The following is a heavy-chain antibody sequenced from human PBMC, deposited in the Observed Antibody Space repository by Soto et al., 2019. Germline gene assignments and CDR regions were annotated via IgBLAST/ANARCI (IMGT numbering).Heavy chain of an antibody. CDR2: ISYDGSNK. CDR1: GFTFSSYA. CDR3: ARDLTYGSGMDV. J-gene: IGHJ6*02. Sequence: TGGSLRLSCAASGFTFSSYAMHWVRQAPGKGLEWVAVISYDGSNKYYADSVKGRFTISRDNSKNTLYLQMNSLRAEDTAVYYCARDLTYGSGMDVWGQGTTVTVSS. D-gene: IGHD3-10*01. V-gene: IGHV3-30-3*01.